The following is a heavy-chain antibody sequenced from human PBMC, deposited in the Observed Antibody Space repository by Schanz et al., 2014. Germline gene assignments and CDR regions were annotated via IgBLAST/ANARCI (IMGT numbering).Heavy chain of an antibody. V-gene: IGHV1-18*01. CDR1: GYTLSKLS. J-gene: IGHJ3*02. D-gene: IGHD5-18*01. CDR2: ITAYNGDT. Sequence: QVQLVQSGAEVKKAGASVKVSCKVSGYTLSKLSIHWVRQAPGQGLEWMGWITAYNGDTNYALKLQGRVTMTTDTSTGTAYMELRSLRSDDTALYYCTRGGYSYALSAFDIWGQGTMVTVSS. CDR3: TRGGYSYALSAFDI.